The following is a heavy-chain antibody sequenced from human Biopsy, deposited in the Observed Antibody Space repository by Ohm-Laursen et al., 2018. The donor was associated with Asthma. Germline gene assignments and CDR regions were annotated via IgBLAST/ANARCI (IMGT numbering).Heavy chain of an antibody. V-gene: IGHV2-5*02. Sequence: TQTLTLTCSFSGFSLRAPGVGVGWIRQSPGKALEWLALIYLDDYNLFRPSLKRALTITKHPSKNQVVLTMTKMDPVDSGTYYCALSQDSGFDDHSPSWFDPWGQGTLVTVSS. J-gene: IGHJ5*02. D-gene: IGHD3-9*01. CDR1: GFSLRAPGVG. CDR3: ALSQDSGFDDHSPSWFDP. CDR2: IYLDDYN.